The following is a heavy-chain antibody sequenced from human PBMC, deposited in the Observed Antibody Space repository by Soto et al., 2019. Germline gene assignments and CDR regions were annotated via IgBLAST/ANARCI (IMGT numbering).Heavy chain of an antibody. D-gene: IGHD4-17*01. J-gene: IGHJ4*02. V-gene: IGHV4-34*09. CDR1: GGSFSGYY. Sequence: SETLSLTCAVYGGSFSGYYWSWIRQHPGKGLEWIGDIYYSGSTYYNPSLKSRVTISVDTSKNQFSLKLSSVTAADTAVYYCASTYGDYVIDYWGQGTLVTVS. CDR3: ASTYGDYVIDY. CDR2: IYYSGST.